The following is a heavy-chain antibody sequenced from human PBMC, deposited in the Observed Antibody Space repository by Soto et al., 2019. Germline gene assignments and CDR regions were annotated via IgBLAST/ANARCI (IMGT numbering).Heavy chain of an antibody. Sequence: EVQLVESGGGLVKPGGSLRLSCAASGFTFSNAWMNWVRQAPGKGLEWVGRIKSKTDGGTTDYAAPVKGRFTISRDDSKNTLYLQMNSLKTEDTVVYYCTTELAAAGSPLGYWGQGTLVTVSS. J-gene: IGHJ4*02. CDR2: IKSKTDGGTT. D-gene: IGHD6-13*01. CDR1: GFTFSNAW. V-gene: IGHV3-15*07. CDR3: TTELAAAGSPLGY.